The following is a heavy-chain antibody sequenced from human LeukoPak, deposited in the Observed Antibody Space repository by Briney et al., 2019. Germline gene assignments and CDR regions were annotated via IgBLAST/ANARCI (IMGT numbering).Heavy chain of an antibody. V-gene: IGHV4-38-2*01. CDR1: GYSISSGYY. D-gene: IGHD6-13*01. CDR3: AKAGGWSSSWRNWFDP. Sequence: SETLSLTCAVSGYSISSGYYWGRIRQPPGKGLEWIGSIYHSGSTYYNPSLKSRVTISVDTSKNQFSLKLSSVTAADTAVYYCAKAGGWSSSWRNWFDPWGQGTLVTVSS. J-gene: IGHJ5*02. CDR2: IYHSGST.